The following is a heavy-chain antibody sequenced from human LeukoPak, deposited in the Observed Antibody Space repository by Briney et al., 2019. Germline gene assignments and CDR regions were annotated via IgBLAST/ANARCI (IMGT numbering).Heavy chain of an antibody. CDR1: GYTFTDYY. CDR2: INPNSDGT. D-gene: IGHD2-2*01. J-gene: IGHJ5*02. V-gene: IGHV1-2*02. CDR3: ARSSPIVVVPAAGNWFDP. Sequence: ASVKVSCKASGYTFTDYYIHWVRQTPGQGLEWMGWINPNSDGTNYAQKFQGRVTMTRDTSISTAYMELSRLRSDDTAVCYCARSSPIVVVPAAGNWFDPWGQGTLVTVSS.